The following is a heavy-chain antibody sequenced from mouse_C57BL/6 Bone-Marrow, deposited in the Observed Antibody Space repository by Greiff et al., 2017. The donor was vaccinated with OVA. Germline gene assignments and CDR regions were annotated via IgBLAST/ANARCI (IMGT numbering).Heavy chain of an antibody. J-gene: IGHJ2*01. CDR1: GFTFSDYG. CDR2: ISCGSSTI. V-gene: IGHV5-17*01. Sequence: EVQLVESGGGLVKPGGSLKLSCAASGFTFSDYGMHWVRQAPEKGLEWVAYISCGSSTIYYADTVKGRFTISRDNAKNTLFLQMTSLRSEDTAMYYCARYSNFLVDGRGQGATLTVSS. D-gene: IGHD2-5*01. CDR3: ARYSNFLVDG.